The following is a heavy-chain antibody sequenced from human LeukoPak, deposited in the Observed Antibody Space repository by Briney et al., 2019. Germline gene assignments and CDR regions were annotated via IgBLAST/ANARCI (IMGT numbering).Heavy chain of an antibody. CDR3: ARRYGSYSQNLFDY. CDR1: GYSISSGYY. J-gene: IGHJ4*02. Sequence: PSETLSLTCAVSGYSISSGYYWGWLRQPPEKVLEWIGSIYHSGSTYYNPSLKSRVTISVDTSKNQFSLKLSSVTAADTAVNYCARRYGSYSQNLFDYWGQGTLVTVSS. V-gene: IGHV4-38-2*01. CDR2: IYHSGST. D-gene: IGHD3-10*01.